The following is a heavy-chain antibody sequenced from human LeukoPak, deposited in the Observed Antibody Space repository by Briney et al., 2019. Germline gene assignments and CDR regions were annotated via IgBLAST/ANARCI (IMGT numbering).Heavy chain of an antibody. CDR3: ARPLITMVRGVIPNQNWFDP. CDR2: IHYTGST. V-gene: IGHV4-59*12. Sequence: SETLSLTCTVSGGSINSYYWSWIRQPPGKGLECIGYIHYTGSTNYNPSLKSRVTISVDTSKNQFSLKLSSVTAADTAVYYCARPLITMVRGVIPNQNWFDPWGQGTLVTVSS. CDR1: GGSINSYY. D-gene: IGHD3-10*01. J-gene: IGHJ5*02.